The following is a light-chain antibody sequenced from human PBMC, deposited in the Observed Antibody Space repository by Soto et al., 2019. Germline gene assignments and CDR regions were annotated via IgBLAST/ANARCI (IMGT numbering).Light chain of an antibody. CDR1: NSNIGNNY. CDR3: AAWDDSPSVF. J-gene: IGLJ2*01. CDR2: RND. V-gene: IGLV1-47*01. Sequence: QSVLTQPPSASGTPGQRVTISCSGTNSNIGNNYEYWYHQLPGAAPDLLINRNDQRPSGVPDRFSGSKSGTSASLAISGLRSEDEGDYYCAAWDDSPSVFFGGGTKLTVL.